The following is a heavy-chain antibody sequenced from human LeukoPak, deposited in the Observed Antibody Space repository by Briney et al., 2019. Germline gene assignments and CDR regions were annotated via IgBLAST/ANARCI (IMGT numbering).Heavy chain of an antibody. Sequence: ASVKVSCKASGHTFTRYYMHWVRQAPGQGLEWMGIINPSGGSTSYAQKFQGRVTMTRDIPTSTVYMELSSLRSEDTAVYYCARELVGATQRRGFDIWGQGTMVTVSS. CDR3: ARELVGATQRRGFDI. J-gene: IGHJ3*02. V-gene: IGHV1-46*01. CDR1: GHTFTRYY. D-gene: IGHD1-26*01. CDR2: INPSGGST.